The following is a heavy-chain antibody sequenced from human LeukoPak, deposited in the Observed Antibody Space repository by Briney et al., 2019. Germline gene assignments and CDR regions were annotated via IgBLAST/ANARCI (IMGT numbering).Heavy chain of an antibody. J-gene: IGHJ4*02. CDR3: AKGYYDYVWGSYYFDY. V-gene: IGHV3-23*01. D-gene: IGHD3-16*01. Sequence: GGSLRLSCAASGFTFSSYAMSWVRQVPGKGLEWVSAISGSGGSTYYADSVKGRFTISRDNSKNTLYLQMNSLRAEDTAVYYCAKGYYDYVWGSYYFDYWGQGTLVTVCS. CDR2: ISGSGGST. CDR1: GFTFSSYA.